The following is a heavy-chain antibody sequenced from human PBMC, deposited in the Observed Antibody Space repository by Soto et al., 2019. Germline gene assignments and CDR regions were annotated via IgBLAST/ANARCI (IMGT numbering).Heavy chain of an antibody. J-gene: IGHJ4*02. Sequence: EVQLLESGGGLVQPGGSLRLSCAASGFTFSSYAMRWVRQAPGKGLEWVSAISGSGGSTYYADSVKGRFTISRDNSKNTLYLQMNSLIAEDTAVYYCAKDPQLLWFGELDYWGQGTLVTVSS. V-gene: IGHV3-23*01. D-gene: IGHD3-10*01. CDR1: GFTFSSYA. CDR3: AKDPQLLWFGELDY. CDR2: ISGSGGST.